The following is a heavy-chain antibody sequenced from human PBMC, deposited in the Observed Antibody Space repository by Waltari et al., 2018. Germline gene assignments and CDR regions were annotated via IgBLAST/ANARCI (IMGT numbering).Heavy chain of an antibody. J-gene: IGHJ6*03. D-gene: IGHD6-6*01. CDR1: GGTFSSYA. CDR3: ALYGSSLYYYYYMDV. V-gene: IGHV1-69*05. CDR2: SIPSFGTA. Sequence: QVQLVQSGAEVKKPGSSVKVSCKASGGTFSSYAISWVRQAPGQGLEWMGGSIPSFGTANYAQKFQGRGTITTDESTSTAYMELSSLRSEDTAVYYCALYGSSLYYYYYMDVWGKGTTVTVSS.